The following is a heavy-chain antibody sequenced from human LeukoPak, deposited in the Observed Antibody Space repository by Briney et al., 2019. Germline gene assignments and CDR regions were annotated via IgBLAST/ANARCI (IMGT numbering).Heavy chain of an antibody. CDR1: GDSISSSSYY. D-gene: IGHD3-10*01. CDR2: IYYAGST. J-gene: IGHJ4*02. Sequence: SETLSLTCNVSGDSISSSSYYWSWIRVPPGKGLEWIGSIYYAGSTYYNPSLKSRVTISVDTSKNQFSLKLSSVTAADTAVYYCARRKGRITMVRGVIDYWGQGTLVTVSS. CDR3: ARRKGRITMVRGVIDY. V-gene: IGHV4-39*07.